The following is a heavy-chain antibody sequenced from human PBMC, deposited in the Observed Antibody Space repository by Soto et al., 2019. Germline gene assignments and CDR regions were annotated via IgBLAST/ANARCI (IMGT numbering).Heavy chain of an antibody. CDR2: IYYSGST. J-gene: IGHJ4*02. Sequence: TQSLTCTVAGGYISSGASYWSMIHKPPGKGLEWIGYIYYSGSTYYNPSLKSRVTISVDTSKNPFSLKLSSVTAADTAVYYCARHSPFVGATTDYFDYWGQGILVSVSS. D-gene: IGHD1-26*01. V-gene: IGHV4-30-4*01. CDR1: GGYISSGASY. CDR3: ARHSPFVGATTDYFDY.